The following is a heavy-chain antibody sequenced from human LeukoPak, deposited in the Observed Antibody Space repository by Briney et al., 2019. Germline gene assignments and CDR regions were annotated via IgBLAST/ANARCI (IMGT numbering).Heavy chain of an antibody. J-gene: IGHJ6*02. CDR2: IWYDGSNK. CDR1: GFTFSSYG. Sequence: PGGSLRLSCAASGFTFSSYGMHWVRQAPGKGLEWVAVIWYDGSNKYYADSVKGRFTISRDNSKNTLYLQMNSLRAEDTAVYYCARELAAAGIYYYYGMDVWGQGTTVTVSS. D-gene: IGHD6-13*01. CDR3: ARELAAAGIYYYYGMDV. V-gene: IGHV3-33*01.